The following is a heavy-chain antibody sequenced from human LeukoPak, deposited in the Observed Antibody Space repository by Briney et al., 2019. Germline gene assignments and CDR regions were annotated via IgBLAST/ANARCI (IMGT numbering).Heavy chain of an antibody. D-gene: IGHD6-19*01. CDR2: IRYDGSNK. CDR1: GFTFSSYG. CDR3: ARDRKYSSGGYYYYYMDV. J-gene: IGHJ6*03. V-gene: IGHV3-30*02. Sequence: PGGSLRLSCAASGFTFSSYGMHWVRQAPGKGLEWVAFIRYDGSNKYYADSVKGRFTISRDNSKNTLYLQMNSLRAEDTAVYYCARDRKYSSGGYYYYYMDVWGKGTTVTISS.